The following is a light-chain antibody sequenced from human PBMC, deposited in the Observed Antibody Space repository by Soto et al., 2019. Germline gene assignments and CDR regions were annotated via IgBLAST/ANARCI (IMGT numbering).Light chain of an antibody. V-gene: IGLV2-23*02. J-gene: IGLJ1*01. CDR1: SSDVGRYNL. CDR2: EIN. Sequence: QSALTQPASVSGSPGQSLSISCTGVSSDVGRYNLVSWYQQHPGKAPKLLIHEINKRPSGISHRFSGSRSGNTASLTISGLQAEDEADYYCCSYAGTDDVFGSGTKLTVL. CDR3: CSYAGTDDV.